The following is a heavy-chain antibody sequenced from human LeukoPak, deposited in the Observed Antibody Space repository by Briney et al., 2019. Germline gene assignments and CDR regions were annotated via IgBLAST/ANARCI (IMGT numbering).Heavy chain of an antibody. CDR3: AKDGSYYDSSGSRPY. J-gene: IGHJ4*02. Sequence: GGSLRLSCAAPGFTFSSYAMSWVRQAPGKGLEWVSAISGSGGSTYYADSVKGRFTISRDNSKNTLYLQMNSLRAEDTAVYYCAKDGSYYDSSGSRPYWGQGTLVTVSS. D-gene: IGHD3-22*01. CDR2: ISGSGGST. CDR1: GFTFSSYA. V-gene: IGHV3-23*01.